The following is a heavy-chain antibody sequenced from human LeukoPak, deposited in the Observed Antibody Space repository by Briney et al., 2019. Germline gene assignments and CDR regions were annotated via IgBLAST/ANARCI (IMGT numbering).Heavy chain of an antibody. J-gene: IGHJ4*02. D-gene: IGHD5-12*01. V-gene: IGHV3-74*01. CDR2: VNSDGSGT. CDR1: GFTFSSYW. Sequence: GGSLRLSCAASGFTFSSYWMHWVRQAPGKGLVWVSRVNSDGSGTTYADSVKGRFTISRDNAKNTLYLQMNSLRAEDTAVYYCAGESTYSCYPFDYWGQGTMVTVSS. CDR3: AGESTYSCYPFDY.